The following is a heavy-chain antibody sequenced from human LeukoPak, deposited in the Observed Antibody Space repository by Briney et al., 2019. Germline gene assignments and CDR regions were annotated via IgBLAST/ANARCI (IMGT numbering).Heavy chain of an antibody. Sequence: GGSLRLSCAASGFTFSSYAMNWVRQAPGKGLEWVSGISGSGDSTYYADSVKGRFTISRDNSMDTLHLQMNSLRVEDTAVYYCAKDLWHNYARYFDYWGQGTLVTVSS. J-gene: IGHJ4*02. V-gene: IGHV3-23*01. CDR3: AKDLWHNYARYFDY. CDR2: ISGSGDST. CDR1: GFTFSSYA. D-gene: IGHD1/OR15-1a*01.